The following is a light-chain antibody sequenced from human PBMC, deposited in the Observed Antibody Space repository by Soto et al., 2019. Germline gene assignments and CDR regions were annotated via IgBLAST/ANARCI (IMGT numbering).Light chain of an antibody. J-gene: IGKJ4*01. CDR3: QQYGSSPLT. Sequence: EIVLTQSPDTLSLSPGERATLSSRASQSVRSNYLAWYQQKPGQAPRFLIYDASSRATGIPDRFSGSGSGTDFTLTISRLEPEDFAVYYCQQYGSSPLTFGGGTKVEIK. CDR1: QSVRSNY. CDR2: DAS. V-gene: IGKV3-20*01.